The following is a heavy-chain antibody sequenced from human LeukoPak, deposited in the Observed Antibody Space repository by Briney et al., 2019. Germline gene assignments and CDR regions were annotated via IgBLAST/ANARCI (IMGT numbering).Heavy chain of an antibody. J-gene: IGHJ3*02. D-gene: IGHD1-26*01. CDR3: AREELGFRHAFDM. CDR1: GDSISSGNY. V-gene: IGHV4-38-2*02. CDR2: VFHTGST. Sequence: SETLSLTCTVSGDSISSGNYWGWIRQPPGKGLEWIGSVFHTGSTYYNLSLKSRVTISVDTSKNQFSLRLSSVTAADTAVYYCAREELGFRHAFDMWGQGTMVTVSS.